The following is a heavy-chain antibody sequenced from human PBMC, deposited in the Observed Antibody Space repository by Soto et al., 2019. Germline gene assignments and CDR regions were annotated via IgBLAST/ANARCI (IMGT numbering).Heavy chain of an antibody. Sequence: PSETLSLTCIVSGGSISSNSYSWGWIRQPPGKGPEWIGSIYYSGSIYYSGSTYYNPSLKSRVTISVDTSKNQFSLKLSSVTAADTAVYYCARLSFPTDYSSGWNFLLDYWGQGTLVTVSS. V-gene: IGHV4-39*01. CDR3: ARLSFPTDYSSGWNFLLDY. CDR2: IYYSGST. CDR1: GGSISSNSYS. J-gene: IGHJ4*02. D-gene: IGHD6-19*01.